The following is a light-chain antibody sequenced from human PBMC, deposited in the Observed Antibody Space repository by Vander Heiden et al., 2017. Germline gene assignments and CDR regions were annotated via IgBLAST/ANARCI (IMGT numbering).Light chain of an antibody. CDR3: QSYDSSNHVV. CDR2: EDS. Sequence: NFMLTQPHSVSEPPGKTVTISCTRSSGSIASNYVQWYQQRPGSSPTTVIYEDSQRPSGVPDRFSGSIDSSSNSASLTISGLKTEDEADYYCQSYDSSNHVVFGGGTKLTVL. V-gene: IGLV6-57*01. CDR1: SGSIASNY. J-gene: IGLJ3*02.